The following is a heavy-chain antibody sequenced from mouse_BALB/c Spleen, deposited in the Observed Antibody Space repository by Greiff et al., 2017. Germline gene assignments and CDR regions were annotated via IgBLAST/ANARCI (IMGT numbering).Heavy chain of an antibody. CDR2: ISSGSSTI. D-gene: IGHD2-10*01. CDR3: ARPSYYGNAMDY. CDR1: GFTFSSFG. V-gene: IGHV5-17*02. J-gene: IGHJ4*01. Sequence: EVMLVESGGGLVQPGGSRKLSCAASGFTFSSFGMHWVRQAPEKGLEWVAYISSGSSTIYYADTVKGRFTISRDNPKNTLFLQMTSLRSEDTAMYYCARPSYYGNAMDYWGQGTSVTVSS.